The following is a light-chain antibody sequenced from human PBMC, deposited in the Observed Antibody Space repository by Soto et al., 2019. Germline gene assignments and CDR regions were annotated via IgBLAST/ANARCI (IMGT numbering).Light chain of an antibody. CDR1: QSVSNN. V-gene: IGKV3-15*01. Sequence: EIVMTQSPATLSVSPGERATLSCRASQSVSNNLAWYQQKPGQAPRLLIYGASTRATGIPARFSGSGSGTEFTLTISSLQSEDFAVYYCQQYGTLITFGQGTRLEIK. J-gene: IGKJ5*01. CDR2: GAS. CDR3: QQYGTLIT.